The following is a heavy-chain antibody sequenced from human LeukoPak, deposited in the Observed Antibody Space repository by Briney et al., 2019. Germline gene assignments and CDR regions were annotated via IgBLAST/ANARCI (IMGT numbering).Heavy chain of an antibody. CDR3: ARGPGGVVYNWNDEEGFDY. J-gene: IGHJ4*02. Sequence: ASVKVSCKASGYTFTGYYMHWVRQAPGQGLEWMGWSNPNSGGTNYAQKFQGRVTMTRDTSISTAYMELSRLRSDDTAVYYCARGPGGVVYNWNDEEGFDYWGQGTLVTVSS. D-gene: IGHD1-20*01. V-gene: IGHV1-2*02. CDR2: SNPNSGGT. CDR1: GYTFTGYY.